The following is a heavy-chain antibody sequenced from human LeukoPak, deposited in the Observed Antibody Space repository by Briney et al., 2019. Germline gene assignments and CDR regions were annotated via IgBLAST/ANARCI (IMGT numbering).Heavy chain of an antibody. Sequence: PGGSLRLSCAASGFTFSSYWMSWVRQAPGKGLEWVANIKQDGSEKYYVDSVKGRFTISRDNAKSSLYLQMNSLRAEDTAVYYCARDLKRIAVAGTLNWFDPWGQGTLVTVSS. D-gene: IGHD6-19*01. CDR1: GFTFSSYW. CDR3: ARDLKRIAVAGTLNWFDP. V-gene: IGHV3-7*01. J-gene: IGHJ5*02. CDR2: IKQDGSEK.